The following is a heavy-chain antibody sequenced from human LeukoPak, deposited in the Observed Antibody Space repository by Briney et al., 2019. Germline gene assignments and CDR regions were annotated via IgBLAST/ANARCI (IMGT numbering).Heavy chain of an antibody. V-gene: IGHV3-74*01. CDR2: INSDGSST. D-gene: IGHD6-13*01. Sequence: GGSLRLSCAASGFTFSSYWLHWVRQAPGKGLVWVSRINSDGSSTTYADSVKGRFTISRDNAKNTLYLQMNSLRAEDTAVYYCARGLRGYSSYCKDYWGQGTLVTVSS. CDR1: GFTFSSYW. CDR3: ARGLRGYSSYCKDY. J-gene: IGHJ4*02.